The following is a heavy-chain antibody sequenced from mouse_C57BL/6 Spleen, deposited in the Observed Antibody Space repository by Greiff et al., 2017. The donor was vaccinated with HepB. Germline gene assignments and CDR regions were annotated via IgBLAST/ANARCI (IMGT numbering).Heavy chain of an antibody. CDR1: GYTFTDYN. CDR2: INPNNGGT. J-gene: IGHJ2*01. Sequence: EVQLQQSGPELVKPGASVKMSCKASGYTFTDYNMHWVKQSHGKSLEWIGYINPNNGGTSYNQKFKGKATLTVNKSSSTAYMELRSLTSEDSAVYYCARSYYGNYGGFYFDYWGQGTTLTVSS. CDR3: ARSYYGNYGGFYFDY. D-gene: IGHD2-10*01. V-gene: IGHV1-22*01.